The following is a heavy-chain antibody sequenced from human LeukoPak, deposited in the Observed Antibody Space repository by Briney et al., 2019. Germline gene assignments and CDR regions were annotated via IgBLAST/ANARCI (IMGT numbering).Heavy chain of an antibody. CDR1: GYTFTGYY. D-gene: IGHD4-23*01. CDR3: ARETYGGNSGTYFDY. J-gene: IGHJ4*02. V-gene: IGHV1-2*02. Sequence: GASVKVSCKASGYTFTGYYMHWVRQAPGQGLEWMGWINPNSGGTNYAQKFQGRVTMTRDTSISTAYMELSRLRSDDTAVYYCARETYGGNSGTYFDYWGQGTLVTVSS. CDR2: INPNSGGT.